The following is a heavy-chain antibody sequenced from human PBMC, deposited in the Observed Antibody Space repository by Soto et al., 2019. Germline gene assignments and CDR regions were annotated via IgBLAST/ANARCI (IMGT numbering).Heavy chain of an antibody. V-gene: IGHV4-30-2*01. CDR1: GGSISSGGYS. Sequence: TLSLTCAVSGGSISSGGYSWSWIRQPPGKGLEWTGYIYHSGSTYYNPSLKSRVTISVDRSKNQFSLKLSSVTAADTAVYYCARAWGEAYYYGMDVWGQGTTVTVSS. CDR2: IYHSGST. D-gene: IGHD1-26*01. J-gene: IGHJ6*02. CDR3: ARAWGEAYYYGMDV.